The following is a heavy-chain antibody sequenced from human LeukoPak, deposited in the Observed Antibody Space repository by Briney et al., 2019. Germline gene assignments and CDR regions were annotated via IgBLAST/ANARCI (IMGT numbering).Heavy chain of an antibody. Sequence: GGSLRLSCAASGLTVISNYMSWVRQAPGKGLEWVSVIYSGGSTYYADSVKGRFTISRDNSKNTLCLQMNSPRAEETAVYYCARGGGVVALQRWGQGTLVTVSS. CDR1: GLTVISNY. V-gene: IGHV3-66*01. CDR2: IYSGGST. CDR3: ARGGGVVALQR. D-gene: IGHD3-22*01. J-gene: IGHJ1*01.